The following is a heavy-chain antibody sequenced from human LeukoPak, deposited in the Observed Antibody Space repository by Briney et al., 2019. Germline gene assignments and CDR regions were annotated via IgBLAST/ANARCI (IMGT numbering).Heavy chain of an antibody. J-gene: IGHJ3*02. Sequence: GASVKVSCKSSGYTFTSYGISWVRQAPGQGLEWMGWISAYNGNTNYAQKLQGRVTMTTDTSTSTAYMELRSLRSDDTAVYYCARDGRLGMGRGVNAFDIWGQGTMVTVSS. CDR1: GYTFTSYG. CDR2: ISAYNGNT. V-gene: IGHV1-18*01. D-gene: IGHD3-10*01. CDR3: ARDGRLGMGRGVNAFDI.